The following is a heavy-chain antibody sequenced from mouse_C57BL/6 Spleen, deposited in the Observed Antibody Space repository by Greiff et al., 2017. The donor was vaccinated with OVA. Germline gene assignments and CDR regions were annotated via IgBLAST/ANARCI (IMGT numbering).Heavy chain of an antibody. D-gene: IGHD1-1*01. J-gene: IGHJ3*01. Sequence: QVQLKESGPGLVSPSQSLSITCPVSGFSFTSYAISWVRQPPGKGLEWLGVIWTGRGTNYNSALKSRLSISKDNSKSQVFLKMNSLQTDDTARYYCASYYGSSLAWVAYWGQGTLVTVSA. CDR1: GFSFTSYA. CDR2: IWTGRGT. V-gene: IGHV2-9-1*01. CDR3: ASYYGSSLAWVAY.